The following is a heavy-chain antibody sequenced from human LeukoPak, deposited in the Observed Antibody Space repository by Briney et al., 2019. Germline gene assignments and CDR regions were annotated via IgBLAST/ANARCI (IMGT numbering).Heavy chain of an antibody. V-gene: IGHV1-69*04. CDR2: IIPILGIA. Sequence: SVKVSCKASGGTFSSYAISWVRQAPGQGLEWMGRIIPILGIANYAQKFQGRVTITADKSTSTAYMELRSLRSDDTAVYYCARTSKWYDEIDYWGQGTLVTVSS. J-gene: IGHJ4*02. D-gene: IGHD2-15*01. CDR1: GGTFSSYA. CDR3: ARTSKWYDEIDY.